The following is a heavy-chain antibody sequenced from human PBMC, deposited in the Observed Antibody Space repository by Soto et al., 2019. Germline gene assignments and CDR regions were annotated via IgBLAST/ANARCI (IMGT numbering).Heavy chain of an antibody. CDR2: TYQSGSA. CDR3: ARDYYGMDV. Sequence: SETLSLTCTVSGGSVSSGGYSWTWIRQSPGKGLEWIGYTYQSGSAYYNPSLKSRVTISVDRSKNQFSLNLTSVTAADTAAYYCARDYYGMDVWGQGTTVTVSS. CDR1: GGSVSSGGYS. J-gene: IGHJ6*02. V-gene: IGHV4-30-2*06.